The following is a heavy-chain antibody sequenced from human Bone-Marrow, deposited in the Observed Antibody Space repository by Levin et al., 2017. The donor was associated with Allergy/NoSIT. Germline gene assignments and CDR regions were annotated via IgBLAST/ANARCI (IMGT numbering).Heavy chain of an antibody. CDR2: IFYSGIT. CDR1: VASITSGDYY. CDR3: ARAPYSYDSSGYYGVDCFDY. Sequence: NPSETLSLTCTVSVASITSGDYYWSWIRQSPEKGLEWIGNIFYSGITYYNPSLRSRVTILVDTSKNQFSLRLSSVTAADTAVYYCARAPYSYDSSGYYGVDCFDYWGQGTLVTVSS. D-gene: IGHD3-22*01. J-gene: IGHJ4*02. V-gene: IGHV4-30-4*01.